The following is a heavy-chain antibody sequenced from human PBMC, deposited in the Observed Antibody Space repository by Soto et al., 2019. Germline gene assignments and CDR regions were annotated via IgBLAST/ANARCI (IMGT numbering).Heavy chain of an antibody. D-gene: IGHD1-26*01. V-gene: IGHV3-9*01. CDR2: ISWNSGSI. J-gene: IGHJ5*02. CDR3: XKDSGSYYERGDNWFDP. Sequence: PGGSLRLSCAASGFTFDYYAMHWVRQAPGKGLEWVSGISWNSGSIGYADSVKGRFTISRDNAKNSLYLQMNSLRAEDTALYYCXKDSGSYYERGDNWFDPWGQGTLVTVSS. CDR1: GFTFDYYA.